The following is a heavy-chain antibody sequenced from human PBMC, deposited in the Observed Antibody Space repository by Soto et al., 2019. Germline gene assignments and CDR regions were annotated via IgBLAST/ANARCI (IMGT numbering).Heavy chain of an antibody. CDR3: AAVDDAFDI. CDR2: ISYDGSNK. CDR1: GFTFSSYA. J-gene: IGHJ3*02. V-gene: IGHV3-30-3*01. D-gene: IGHD2-15*01. Sequence: GESLKISCAASGFTFSSYAMHWVRQAPGKGLEWVAVISYDGSNKYYADSVKGRFTISRDNSKNTLYLQMNSLRAEDTAVYYCAAVDDAFDIWGQGTMVTVSS.